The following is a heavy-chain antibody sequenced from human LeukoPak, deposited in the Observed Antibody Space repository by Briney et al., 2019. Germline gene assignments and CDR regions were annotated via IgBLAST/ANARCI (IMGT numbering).Heavy chain of an antibody. CDR3: AGPQSGLGWFDP. CDR1: GGSINTYY. V-gene: IGHV4-4*07. Sequence: SETLSLTCTVSGGSINTYYWSWIRQPAGKGLEWIGRIYSTGITTYNPSLKGRVTMSVDTSKNQFSLKLSSVTAADTAVYYCAGPQSGLGWFDPWGQGILVTVSS. J-gene: IGHJ5*02. CDR2: IYSTGIT.